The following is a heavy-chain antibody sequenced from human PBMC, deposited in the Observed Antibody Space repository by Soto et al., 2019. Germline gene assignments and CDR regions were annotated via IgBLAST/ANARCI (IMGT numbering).Heavy chain of an antibody. CDR3: ARDLRNRYYYDSSGYPLGEIDY. CDR1: GFTFSSYA. J-gene: IGHJ4*02. D-gene: IGHD3-22*01. V-gene: IGHV3-30-3*01. CDR2: ISYDGSNK. Sequence: QVQLVESGGGVVQPGRSLRLSCAASGFTFSSYAMHWVRQAPGKGLEWVAVISYDGSNKYYADSVKGRFTISRDNSKNTLYLQMNSLRAEDTAVYYCARDLRNRYYYDSSGYPLGEIDYWGQGTLVTVSS.